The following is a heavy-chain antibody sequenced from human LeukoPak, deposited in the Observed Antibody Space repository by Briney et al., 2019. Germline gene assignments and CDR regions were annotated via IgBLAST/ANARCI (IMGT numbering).Heavy chain of an antibody. CDR1: GYTFTSYG. J-gene: IGHJ4*02. V-gene: IGHV1-18*01. Sequence: ASVKLSCKASGYTFTSYGISWVRQAPGQGLEWMGWISAYNGNTNYAKTLQGRVNMTTDTSTRTAYMELRSLRSDDTAVYYCARSGYYYEGDFDYWGQGTLVTVSS. CDR2: ISAYNGNT. D-gene: IGHD3-22*01. CDR3: ARSGYYYEGDFDY.